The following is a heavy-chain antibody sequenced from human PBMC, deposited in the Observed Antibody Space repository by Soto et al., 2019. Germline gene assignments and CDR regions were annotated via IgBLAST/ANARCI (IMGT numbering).Heavy chain of an antibody. Sequence: SDPLSLTCTVSGGSITSACWSWHRQSAGKGLGWICYIDYSGSATSNPSLTGRVTISVDTARTQFSLKLSSVTAEDTAVYFCARSAGTYPKQLPRLYYDPMDVWGQGTTVT. CDR1: GGSITSAC. CDR2: IDYSGSA. V-gene: IGHV4-59*01. J-gene: IGHJ6*02. D-gene: IGHD3-3*01. CDR3: ARSAGTYPKQLPRLYYDPMDV.